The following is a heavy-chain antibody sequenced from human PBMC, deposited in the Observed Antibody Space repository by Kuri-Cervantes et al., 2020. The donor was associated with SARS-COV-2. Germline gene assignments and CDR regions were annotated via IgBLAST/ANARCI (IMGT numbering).Heavy chain of an antibody. Sequence: GESLKISCAASGFTFDDYTMHWVRQAPGKGLEWVSLISWDGGSTYYADSVKGRFTISRDNAKNTLYLQMNSLRAEDTAVYYCARGYCSSTSCYGNYYYGMDVWGQGTTVTVSS. CDR1: GFTFDDYT. D-gene: IGHD2-2*01. J-gene: IGHJ6*02. V-gene: IGHV3-43*01. CDR3: ARGYCSSTSCYGNYYYGMDV. CDR2: ISWDGGST.